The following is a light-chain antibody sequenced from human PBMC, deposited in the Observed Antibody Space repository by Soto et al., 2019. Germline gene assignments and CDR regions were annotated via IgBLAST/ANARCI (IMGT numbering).Light chain of an antibody. CDR2: ETS. CDR3: QQYGSSPRT. Sequence: EIVLTQSPATLSLSPGERATLSCRASQSVSPGLAWYQQKPGQAPRLLIYETSNRATGIPARFGGSGSGTDFSLTISSLEPEDFAVYYCQQYGSSPRTFGQGTKVEIK. J-gene: IGKJ1*01. CDR1: QSVSPG. V-gene: IGKV3-11*01.